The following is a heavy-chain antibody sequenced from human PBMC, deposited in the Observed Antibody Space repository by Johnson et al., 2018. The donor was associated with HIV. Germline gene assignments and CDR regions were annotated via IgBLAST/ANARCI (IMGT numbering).Heavy chain of an antibody. V-gene: IGHV3-7*01. Sequence: EQLVESGGGLVQPGGSLRLSCAASGFTFSSYWMSWVRQAPGKGLEWVANIKQDGSEKYYVDSVKGRFTIPRDNAKNSLYLQMNSLGAEDTAVYYCARDPSRLWQSDIWGQWTMVTVSS. CDR3: ARDPSRLWQSDI. CDR2: IKQDGSEK. CDR1: GFTFSSYW. J-gene: IGHJ3*02. D-gene: IGHD3-16*01.